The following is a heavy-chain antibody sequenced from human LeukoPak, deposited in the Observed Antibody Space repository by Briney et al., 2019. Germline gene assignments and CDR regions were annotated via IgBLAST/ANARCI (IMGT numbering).Heavy chain of an antibody. Sequence: GGPLRLSSAASGFTFTNYWMSWVRQAPGKGLELVANIKQDRSEKYYVDSVKGRFTISRDNAKNSLYLQMNSLRAEDTAVYYCARLREIPVFGVVTKSTSYFDYWGQGTLVTVSS. CDR2: IKQDRSEK. V-gene: IGHV3-7*01. J-gene: IGHJ4*02. D-gene: IGHD3-3*01. CDR1: GFTFTNYW. CDR3: ARLREIPVFGVVTKSTSYFDY.